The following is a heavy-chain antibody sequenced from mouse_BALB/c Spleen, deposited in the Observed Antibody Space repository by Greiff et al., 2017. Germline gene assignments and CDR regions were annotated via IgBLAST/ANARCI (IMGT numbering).Heavy chain of an antibody. CDR1: GYTFTDYA. V-gene: IGHV1S137*01. J-gene: IGHJ2*01. Sequence: VQLQQSGAELVRPGVSVKISCKGSGYTFTDYAMHWVKQSHAKSLEWIGVISTYYGDASYNQKFKGKATMTVDKSSSTAYMELARLTSEDSAIYYCARDYYGSSADYWGQGTTLTVSS. CDR3: ARDYYGSSADY. CDR2: ISTYYGDA. D-gene: IGHD1-1*01.